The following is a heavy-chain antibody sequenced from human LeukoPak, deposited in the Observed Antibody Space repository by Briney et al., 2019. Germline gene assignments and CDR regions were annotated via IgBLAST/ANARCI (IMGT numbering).Heavy chain of an antibody. CDR2: MNPYSGDR. D-gene: IGHD4-17*01. CDR3: VRTTSLTASGYDY. J-gene: IGHJ4*02. CDR1: GYTFTTYH. V-gene: IGHV1-8*03. Sequence: ASVKVSCKTSGYTFTTYHINWVRQATGQGLEWLGWMNPYSGDRGYAQKFQGRLSITSDTSISTAYMELSSLRSDDTAVYFCVRTTSLTASGYDYWGQGTLVTVSS.